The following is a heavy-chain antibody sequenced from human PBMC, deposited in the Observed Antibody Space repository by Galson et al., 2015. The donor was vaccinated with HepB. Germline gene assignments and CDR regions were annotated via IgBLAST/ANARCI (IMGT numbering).Heavy chain of an antibody. CDR3: ARGSYYYDSSGYDAFDI. Sequence: SLRLSCAASGFTFSSYRMSWVRQAPGKGLEWVANIKQDGSEKYYVDSVKGRFTISRDNAKNSLYLQMNSLRAEDTAVYYCARGSYYYDSSGYDAFDIWGQGTMVTVSS. D-gene: IGHD3-22*01. V-gene: IGHV3-7*03. CDR2: IKQDGSEK. CDR1: GFTFSSYR. J-gene: IGHJ3*02.